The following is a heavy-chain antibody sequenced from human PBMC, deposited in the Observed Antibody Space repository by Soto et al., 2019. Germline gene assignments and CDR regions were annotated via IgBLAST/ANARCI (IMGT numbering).Heavy chain of an antibody. CDR3: ARDVENDGNYYIDA. CDR1: GFPFSGYW. D-gene: IGHD1-1*01. Sequence: GGSLRLSCAASGFPFSGYWMHWVRQAPEKGLVWVSRLNSDGSRIDYADSVKGRFTISRDNAENTLYLQMNSLRDEDTAVYYCARDVENDGNYYIDARGKGTTVTVSS. V-gene: IGHV3-74*01. CDR2: LNSDGSRI. J-gene: IGHJ6*03.